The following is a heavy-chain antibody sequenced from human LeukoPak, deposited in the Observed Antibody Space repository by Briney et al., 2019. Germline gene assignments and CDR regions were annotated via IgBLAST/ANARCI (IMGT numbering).Heavy chain of an antibody. CDR1: GYTFIHYV. V-gene: IGHV1-18*01. J-gene: IGHJ5*01. CDR2: ISGYNANK. Sequence: ASVKVSCKASGYTFIHYVISWVRQAPGQGLEWMGWISGYNANKDYAQNFQDRVIMTTDTSTSTAYMDLRNLNSNDTAVYYCVRDSGGHQTSRSTMIIDNWFDSWGQGTLVTVSS. D-gene: IGHD3-22*01. CDR3: VRDSGGHQTSRSTMIIDNWFDS.